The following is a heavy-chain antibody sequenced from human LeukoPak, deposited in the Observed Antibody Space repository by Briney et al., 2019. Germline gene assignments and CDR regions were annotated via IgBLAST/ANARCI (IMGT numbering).Heavy chain of an antibody. D-gene: IGHD2-21*02. CDR1: GFTFSSYG. CDR3: AKGVLAYCGGDCSATRVRSAEYFQH. CDR2: ISYDGSNK. V-gene: IGHV3-30*18. Sequence: PGRSLRLSCAASGFTFSSYGMHWVRQAPGKGLEWVAVISYDGSNKYYADSVKGRFTISRDNSKNTLYLQMNSLRAEDTAVYYCAKGVLAYCGGDCSATRVRSAEYFQHWGQGTLVTVSS. J-gene: IGHJ1*01.